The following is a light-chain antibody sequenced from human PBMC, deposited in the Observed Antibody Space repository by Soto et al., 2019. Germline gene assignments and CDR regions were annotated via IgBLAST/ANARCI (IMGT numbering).Light chain of an antibody. V-gene: IGKV1-5*03. CDR2: KAS. J-gene: IGKJ1*01. Sequence: DIPLTQSPATMAASACNTSTSTCRASQISSSWLAWYQQKPGKATKLLIYKASSLESGVPSRFSGSGAGTEFTLTISSLQPDDFASYYCQQYNNYSWTFGQGSKVDIK. CDR1: QISSSW. CDR3: QQYNNYSWT.